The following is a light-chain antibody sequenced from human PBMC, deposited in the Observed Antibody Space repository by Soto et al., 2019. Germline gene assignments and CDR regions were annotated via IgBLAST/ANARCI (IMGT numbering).Light chain of an antibody. Sequence: EIVLTQSPGTLSLSPGERATLSCRASQSVSSSYLAWYQQKPGQAPRLLIYGTSSRATGITDRFSGSGSGTDFTLTISRLEPEDFAVFYCQQYGGSPPTFGQGTKVEIK. CDR1: QSVSSSY. J-gene: IGKJ1*01. V-gene: IGKV3-20*01. CDR3: QQYGGSPPT. CDR2: GTS.